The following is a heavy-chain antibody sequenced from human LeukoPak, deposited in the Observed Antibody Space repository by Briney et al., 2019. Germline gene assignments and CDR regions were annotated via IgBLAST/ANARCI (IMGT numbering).Heavy chain of an antibody. CDR3: AREEDNWNYGSFDY. Sequence: GGSLRLSCTASGFSFSGHWMHWARQLPGKGLEWVSSISSSSSYIYYADSVKGRFTISRDNAKNSLYLQMNSLRAEDTAVYYCAREEDNWNYGSFDYWGQGTLVTVSS. V-gene: IGHV3-21*01. CDR1: GFSFSGHW. CDR2: ISSSSSYI. D-gene: IGHD1-7*01. J-gene: IGHJ4*02.